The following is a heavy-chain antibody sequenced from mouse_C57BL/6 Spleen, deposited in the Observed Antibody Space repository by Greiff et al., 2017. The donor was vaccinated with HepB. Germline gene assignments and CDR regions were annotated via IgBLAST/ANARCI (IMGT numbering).Heavy chain of an antibody. CDR3: ARGRYYGNYYAMDY. Sequence: QLQQSGAELVKPGASVKLSCTASGFNIKDYYMHWVKQRTEQGLEWIGRIDPEDGETKYATKFQGKATITADTSSKTAYLQLSSLTSEDTAVDYCARGRYYGNYYAMDYWGQGTSGTVSS. D-gene: IGHD2-1*01. CDR1: GFNIKDYY. CDR2: IDPEDGET. J-gene: IGHJ4*01. V-gene: IGHV14-2*01.